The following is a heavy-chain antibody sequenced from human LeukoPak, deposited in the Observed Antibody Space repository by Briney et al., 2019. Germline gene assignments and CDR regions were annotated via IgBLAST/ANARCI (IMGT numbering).Heavy chain of an antibody. Sequence: ASVKVSCKASGYTFTGQYLYWARQTPGQGLEWMGWINPKTGDTDSAQNFQGRVTMTRDTSITTVYMELSSLTSDDTAVYYCARGYYGMGVWGQGTTVTVSS. V-gene: IGHV1-2*02. CDR2: INPKTGDT. J-gene: IGHJ6*02. CDR1: GYTFTGQY. CDR3: ARGYYGMGV.